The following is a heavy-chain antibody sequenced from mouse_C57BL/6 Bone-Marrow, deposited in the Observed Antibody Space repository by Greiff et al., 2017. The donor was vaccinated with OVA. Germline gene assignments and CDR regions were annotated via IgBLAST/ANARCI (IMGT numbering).Heavy chain of an antibody. Sequence: VQLQQSGTVLARPGASVKMSCKTSGYTFTSYWMHWVKQRPGQGLEWIGAIYPGNSDTSYNQKFKGKAKLTAVTSASTAYMELSSLTNEDSAVDYYTRSGGGVPFDYWGQGTTLTVSS. D-gene: IGHD1-1*02. CDR2: IYPGNSDT. CDR3: TRSGGGVPFDY. CDR1: GYTFTSYW. V-gene: IGHV1-5*01. J-gene: IGHJ2*01.